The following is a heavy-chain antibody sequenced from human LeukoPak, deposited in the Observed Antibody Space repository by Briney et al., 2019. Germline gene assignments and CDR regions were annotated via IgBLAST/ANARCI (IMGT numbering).Heavy chain of an antibody. J-gene: IGHJ4*02. CDR3: GRELDGSVDY. D-gene: IGHD3-10*01. Sequence: SGGSLRLSCEASGFTFSIYTMNWVRQAPGKGLEWVSIISAGSRHIYYADSVRGRFTISRDDAKNSLYLQMSSLRADDTAVYYCGRELDGSVDYWGQGTLVTVSS. V-gene: IGHV3-21*01. CDR2: ISAGSRHI. CDR1: GFTFSIYT.